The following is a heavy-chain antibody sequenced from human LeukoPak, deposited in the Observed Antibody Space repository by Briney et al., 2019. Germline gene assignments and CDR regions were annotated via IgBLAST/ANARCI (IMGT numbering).Heavy chain of an antibody. V-gene: IGHV3-53*01. Sequence: GGSLRLSCAASGFTVITNDMTWVRQAAGKGLEWDSVLYSDGNTKYADSVQGRFTISRDNSKNTLYLEMNSLSPDDTAVYYCARGVEPLAANTLAYWGQGTLVTVSS. CDR2: LYSDGNT. CDR1: GFTVITND. CDR3: ARGVEPLAANTLAY. J-gene: IGHJ4*02. D-gene: IGHD1-14*01.